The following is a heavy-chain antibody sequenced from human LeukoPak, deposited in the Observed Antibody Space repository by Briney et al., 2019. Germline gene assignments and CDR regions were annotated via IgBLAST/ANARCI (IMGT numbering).Heavy chain of an antibody. CDR2: IYTSGIT. D-gene: IGHD3-22*01. CDR1: GGSISSYY. Sequence: PSETLSLTCTVSGGSISSYYWSWIRQPAGKGLEWIGRIYTSGITNYNPPLKSRVTMSVDTSKNQFSLKLSSVTAADTAVYYCARGGYYYDSTSYYSFNYWGQGTLVTVSS. CDR3: ARGGYYYDSTSYYSFNY. V-gene: IGHV4-4*07. J-gene: IGHJ4*02.